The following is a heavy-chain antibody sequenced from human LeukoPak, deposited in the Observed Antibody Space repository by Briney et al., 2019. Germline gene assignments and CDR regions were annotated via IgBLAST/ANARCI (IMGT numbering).Heavy chain of an antibody. D-gene: IGHD3-10*01. Sequence: GGSLRLSCAASGFTFSSYEMNWVRQAPGKGLEWVSYISSSGSTIYYADSVKGRFTISRDNAKNSLYLQMNSLRAEDTAVYYCARDGSIGSWRYFDLWGRGTLVTVSS. V-gene: IGHV3-48*03. CDR2: ISSSGSTI. CDR3: ARDGSIGSWRYFDL. J-gene: IGHJ2*01. CDR1: GFTFSSYE.